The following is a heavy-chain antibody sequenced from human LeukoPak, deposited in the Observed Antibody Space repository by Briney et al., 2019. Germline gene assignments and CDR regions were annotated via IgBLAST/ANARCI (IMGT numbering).Heavy chain of an antibody. CDR2: FSRSGPDT. D-gene: IGHD3-22*01. V-gene: IGHV3-23*01. Sequence: GGSLRLSCAASGFTFGSSAMSWVRQAPGKGPEWVSTFSRSGPDTYYADSVKGRFTISRDNSKNTLYLQMNSLRAEDTAAYYCAKDLVYDSSGYSLFDYWGQGTLVTVSS. CDR3: AKDLVYDSSGYSLFDY. J-gene: IGHJ4*02. CDR1: GFTFGSSA.